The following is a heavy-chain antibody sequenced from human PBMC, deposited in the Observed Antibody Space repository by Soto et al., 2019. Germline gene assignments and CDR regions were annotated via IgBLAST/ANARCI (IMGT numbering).Heavy chain of an antibody. V-gene: IGHV4-30-2*01. CDR3: ARGRYDFWSGYFQYYYYYYGMDV. CDR2: IYHSGST. Sequence: TLSLTCAVSGGSISSGGYSWSWIRQPPGKGLEWIGYIYHSGSTYYNPSLKGRVTISVDRSKNQFSLKLSSVTAADTAVYYCARGRYDFWSGYFQYYYYYYGMDVWGQGTTVTVSS. CDR1: GGSISSGGYS. D-gene: IGHD3-3*01. J-gene: IGHJ6*02.